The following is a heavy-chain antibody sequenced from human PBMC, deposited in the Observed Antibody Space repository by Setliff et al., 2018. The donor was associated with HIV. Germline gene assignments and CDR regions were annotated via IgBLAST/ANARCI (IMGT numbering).Heavy chain of an antibody. V-gene: IGHV1-46*01. CDR2: VYPSDGST. Sequence: ASVKVSCKASGGTSSTHAMNWVRQAPGQGLEWMGMVYPSDGSTSYAQKLQGRVTMTRDTSTSTIYMELNSLTSEDTAVYYCARDNTAFDIWGQGTMVTVSS. CDR1: GGTSSTHA. J-gene: IGHJ3*02. D-gene: IGHD2-2*02. CDR3: ARDNTAFDI.